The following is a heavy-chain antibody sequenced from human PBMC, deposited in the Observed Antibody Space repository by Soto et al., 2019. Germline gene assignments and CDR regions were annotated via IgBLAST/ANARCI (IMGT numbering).Heavy chain of an antibody. CDR2: MSLDGESK. V-gene: IGHV3-43*01. D-gene: IGHD4-17*01. CDR3: TRDMGLKVTNGYHYYFCGMDV. CDR1: GFTFEDYS. J-gene: IGHJ6*02. Sequence: GGSLRLSCKASGFTFEDYSIHWVRQRPGQGLEWVSLMSLDGESKFYAGSVEGRFTVSRDNRESTVYLQMNSLRPEDTALYFCTRDMGLKVTNGYHYYFCGMDVWGRGTAFTVYS.